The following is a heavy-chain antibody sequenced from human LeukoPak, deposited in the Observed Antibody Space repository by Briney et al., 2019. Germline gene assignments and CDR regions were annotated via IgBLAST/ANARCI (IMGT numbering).Heavy chain of an antibody. J-gene: IGHJ4*02. CDR1: GGSISSGGYY. V-gene: IGHV4-31*03. D-gene: IGHD3-3*02. CDR3: ARRPVLAPPDY. CDR2: IYYSGST. Sequence: SQTLSLTCTVSGGSISSGGYYWSWIRQHPGKGLEWIGYIYYSGSTYCNPSLKSRVTISVDTSKNQFSLKLSSVTAADTAVYYCARRPVLAPPDYWGQGTLVTVSS.